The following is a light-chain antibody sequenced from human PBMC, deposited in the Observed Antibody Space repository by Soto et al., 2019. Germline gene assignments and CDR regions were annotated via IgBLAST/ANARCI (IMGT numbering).Light chain of an antibody. CDR2: DVR. Sequence: QSVLTQPPSASGSPGQSVTISCTETSSDFDGYNYVSWYQQQPGKAPKLMIYDVRKRPSGVPDRFSGSKSGNTASLTVSGLQAEDEADYYCSSYAGSNNVIFGGGTKLTVL. CDR3: SSYAGSNNVI. CDR1: SSDFDGYNY. V-gene: IGLV2-8*01. J-gene: IGLJ2*01.